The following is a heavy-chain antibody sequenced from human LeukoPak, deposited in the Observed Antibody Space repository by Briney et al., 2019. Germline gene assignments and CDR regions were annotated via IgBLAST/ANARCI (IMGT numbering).Heavy chain of an antibody. Sequence: PGGSLRLSCVASGFTFSSYSTNWVRQAPGKGLEWVSAISGGGGPTYYADSVKGRFTISRDNSKNTLYLQMNSLRAEDAAVYFCAKNSGYSRQYFFDYWGQGTLVTVSS. J-gene: IGHJ4*02. D-gene: IGHD6-25*01. CDR2: ISGGGGPT. CDR1: GFTFSSYS. CDR3: AKNSGYSRQYFFDY. V-gene: IGHV3-23*01.